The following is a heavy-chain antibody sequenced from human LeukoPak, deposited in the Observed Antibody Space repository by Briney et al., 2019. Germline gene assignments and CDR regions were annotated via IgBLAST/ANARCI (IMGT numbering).Heavy chain of an antibody. D-gene: IGHD5-18*01. CDR3: ARGRSYGTYYFDY. J-gene: IGHJ4*02. CDR1: GFTFDDYA. CDR2: ISSSGTTI. V-gene: IGHV3-11*01. Sequence: GGSLRLSCAASGFTFDDYAMHWIRQAPGKGLEWVSYISSSGTTIYYADSVKGRFTISRDNAKNSLYLQMNSLRAEDTAVYYCARGRSYGTYYFDYWGQGTLVTVSS.